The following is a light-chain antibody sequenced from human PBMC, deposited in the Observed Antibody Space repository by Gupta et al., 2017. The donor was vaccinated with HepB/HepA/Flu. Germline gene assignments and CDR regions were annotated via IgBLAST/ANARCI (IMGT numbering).Light chain of an antibody. CDR2: GEN. CDR3: NSRDSSGDHLV. CDR1: SLRSRY. J-gene: IGLJ1*01. Sequence: SSELTQDPTVSVALGQTVRITCQGDSLRSRYVSWCQQKPGQGPILVIFGENNRPSGIPDRFSGSRSGNTTSLTITGAQAEDEADYYCNSRDSSGDHLVFGPGTRVTV. V-gene: IGLV3-19*01.